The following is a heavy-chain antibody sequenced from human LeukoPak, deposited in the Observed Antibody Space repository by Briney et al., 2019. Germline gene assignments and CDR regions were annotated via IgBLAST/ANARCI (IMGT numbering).Heavy chain of an antibody. J-gene: IGHJ4*02. CDR2: ISSSSSTI. CDR3: ARDRGRGYCSSTSCHEFDY. V-gene: IGHV3-48*02. Sequence: GGSLRLSCAASGFTFSSYSMNWVRQAPGKGLEWVSYISSSSSTIYYADSVKGRFTISRDNAKNSLYLQMNSLRDEDTAAYYCARDRGRGYCSSTSCHEFDYWGQGILVTVSS. D-gene: IGHD2-2*01. CDR1: GFTFSSYS.